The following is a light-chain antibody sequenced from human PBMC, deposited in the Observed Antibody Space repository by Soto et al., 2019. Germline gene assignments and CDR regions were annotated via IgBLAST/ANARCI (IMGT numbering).Light chain of an antibody. Sequence: EIVLTQSPGTLSLSPGERATLSCRASQSVYSYLAWFQQMPGQAPRLLIYDASKRATGIPARFSGSGSGTDFTLTISSLEPEDFAVYYCQQRSSWPRTFGQGTKVDIK. CDR2: DAS. J-gene: IGKJ1*01. CDR1: QSVYSY. CDR3: QQRSSWPRT. V-gene: IGKV3-11*01.